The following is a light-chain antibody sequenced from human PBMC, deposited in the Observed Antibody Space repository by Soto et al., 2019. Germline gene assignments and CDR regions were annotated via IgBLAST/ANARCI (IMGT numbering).Light chain of an antibody. CDR1: SSNIGSNT. Sequence: QSVLTQPPSASGTPGQRVTISCSGSSSNIGSNTVNWYQQLPGTAPKLLIYTNDQRPSGVPDRFSGSRSGTSASLAISGLQFEDEADYHCSSWDDNLDAVVFGAGTKLTVL. CDR2: TND. J-gene: IGLJ1*01. V-gene: IGLV1-44*01. CDR3: SSWDDNLDAVV.